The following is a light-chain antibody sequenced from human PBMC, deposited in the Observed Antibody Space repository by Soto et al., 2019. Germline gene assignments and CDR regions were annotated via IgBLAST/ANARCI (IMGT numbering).Light chain of an antibody. CDR2: KAS. V-gene: IGKV1-5*03. Sequence: DIQMTQSPSTLSASVGDGVTITCRASQNISIWLAWYQQKPGKAPKFLIHKASTLKSGVPSRFSGSGSGTEFTLTISSLQPDDFASYFCQQYKTYSRTFGQGTQVEV. CDR3: QQYKTYSRT. CDR1: QNISIW. J-gene: IGKJ1*01.